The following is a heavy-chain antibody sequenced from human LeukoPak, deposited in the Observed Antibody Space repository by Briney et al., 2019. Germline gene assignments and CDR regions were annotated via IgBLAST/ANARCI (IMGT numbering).Heavy chain of an antibody. Sequence: GGSLRLSCAASGFTFSDYYMSWIRQAPGKGLEWVSYISSSGSTIYYADSVKGRFTISRDNAKNSLYLRMNSLRAEDTAVYYCARVGYCSSTSCLNAFDIWGQGTMVTVSS. V-gene: IGHV3-11*04. J-gene: IGHJ3*02. D-gene: IGHD2-2*03. CDR3: ARVGYCSSTSCLNAFDI. CDR2: ISSSGSTI. CDR1: GFTFSDYY.